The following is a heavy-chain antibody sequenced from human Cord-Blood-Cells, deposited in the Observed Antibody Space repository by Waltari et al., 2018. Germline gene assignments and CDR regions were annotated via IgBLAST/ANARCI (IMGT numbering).Heavy chain of an antibody. CDR1: GASISSYH. CDR2: IYTSGST. J-gene: IGHJ5*02. CDR3: AISSWYKNWFDP. D-gene: IGHD6-13*01. V-gene: IGHV4-4*07. Sequence: QVQLQASGPGLVKPSETLSLTCTVSGASISSYHWSWIRQPAGKGLEWIGRIYTSGSTNYNPSLKSRVTMSVDTSKNQFSLKLSSVTAADTAVYYCAISSWYKNWFDPWGQGTLVTVSS.